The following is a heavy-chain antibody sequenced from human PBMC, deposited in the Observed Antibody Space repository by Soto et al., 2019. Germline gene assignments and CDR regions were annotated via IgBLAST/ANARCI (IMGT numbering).Heavy chain of an antibody. Sequence: VGSLRLSCTVSGFTFGSHAMSWVRQAPGKGLECVSGISGSGGTTFYADSVKGRFTISRDNSKKTLYLQMNSLRAEDTAVYYCAKTPYDFWSSGQYLFDHWGQGTLVTVSS. CDR3: AKTPYDFWSSGQYLFDH. V-gene: IGHV3-23*01. CDR1: GFTFGSHA. D-gene: IGHD3-3*01. J-gene: IGHJ4*02. CDR2: ISGSGGTT.